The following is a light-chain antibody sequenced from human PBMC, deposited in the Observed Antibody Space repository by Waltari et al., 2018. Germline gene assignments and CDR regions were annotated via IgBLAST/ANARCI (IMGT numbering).Light chain of an antibody. CDR1: QSVRTN. V-gene: IGKV3-15*01. CDR3: QQYYVWPPIT. J-gene: IGKJ4*01. Sequence: VLCTHSPAPLSVSPGDTAVLSCRASQSVRTNLVWYQQKAGQAPRTLIYGASTRASGVPSRFSGSGSETDFTLIISSLQSEDAAVYFCQQYYVWPPITFGGGTKLEI. CDR2: GAS.